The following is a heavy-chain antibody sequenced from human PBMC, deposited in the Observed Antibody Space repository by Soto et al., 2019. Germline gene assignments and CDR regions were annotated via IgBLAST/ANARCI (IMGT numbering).Heavy chain of an antibody. D-gene: IGHD3-10*01. CDR1: GGSFSGYY. Sequence: PSETLSLTCAVYGGSFSGYYWSWIRQPPGKGLEWIGEINHSGSTNYNPSLKSRVTISVDTSKNQFSLKLSSVTAADTAVYYCARGGVITMVRGVITWFDPWGQGTLVTGSS. CDR3: ARGGVITMVRGVITWFDP. J-gene: IGHJ5*02. V-gene: IGHV4-34*01. CDR2: INHSGST.